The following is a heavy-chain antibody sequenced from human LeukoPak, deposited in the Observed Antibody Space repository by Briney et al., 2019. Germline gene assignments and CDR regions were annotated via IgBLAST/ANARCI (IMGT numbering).Heavy chain of an antibody. CDR2: INPNSGGT. CDR3: ARVSEQLEYYFDY. CDR1: GYTFTGCY. J-gene: IGHJ4*02. Sequence: ASVKVSCKASGYTFTGCYMHWVRQAPGQGLEWMGWINPNSGGTNYAQKFQGWVTMTRDTSISTAYMELSRLRSDDTAVYYCARVSEQLEYYFDYWGQGTLVTVSS. V-gene: IGHV1-2*04. D-gene: IGHD6-13*01.